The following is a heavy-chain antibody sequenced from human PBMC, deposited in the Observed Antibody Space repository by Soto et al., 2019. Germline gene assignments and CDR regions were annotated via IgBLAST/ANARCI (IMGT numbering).Heavy chain of an antibody. CDR2: ISSSSDTI. V-gene: IGHV3-11*01. J-gene: IGHJ4*02. D-gene: IGHD6-19*01. Sequence: QVQLVESGGGLVKPGGSLRLSCAASGFTFDDYHMTWFRQAPGKGLEWISYISSSSDTIYYADPVKGRFTISRDSAKNSLILQMNTLRVDDTAMYYCARDPDLSTYSSVRYFDSWGKGTLVTVSS. CDR3: ARDPDLSTYSSVRYFDS. CDR1: GFTFDDYH.